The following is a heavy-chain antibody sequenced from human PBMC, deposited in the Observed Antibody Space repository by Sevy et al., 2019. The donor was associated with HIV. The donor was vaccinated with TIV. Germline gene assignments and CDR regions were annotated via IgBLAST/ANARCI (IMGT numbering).Heavy chain of an antibody. J-gene: IGHJ4*02. CDR2: ISIDGNNK. CDR1: GFTFSSYA. D-gene: IGHD3-22*01. V-gene: IGHV3-30*04. Sequence: GGCLRLSCTASGFTFSSYAMYWVRQAPGKGLEWVAVISIDGNNKDYSDSVKGRFTISRDNSKNTLYLQMNSLRAEDTAVYYCASHYYDSTGYYYPLDYWGQGTLVTVSS. CDR3: ASHYYDSTGYYYPLDY.